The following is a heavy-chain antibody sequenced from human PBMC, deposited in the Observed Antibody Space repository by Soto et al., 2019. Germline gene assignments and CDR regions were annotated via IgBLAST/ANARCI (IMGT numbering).Heavy chain of an antibody. D-gene: IGHD3-10*01. Sequence: SETLSLTCTVSGGSISSGGYYWSWIRQPPGKGLEWIGYIYYSGSTNYNPSLKSRVTISVDTSKNQFSLKLSSVTAADTAVYYCASCITMVRGVKQNYYYYGMDVWGQGTTVTVSS. J-gene: IGHJ6*02. CDR2: IYYSGST. CDR1: GGSISSGGYY. V-gene: IGHV4-61*08. CDR3: ASCITMVRGVKQNYYYYGMDV.